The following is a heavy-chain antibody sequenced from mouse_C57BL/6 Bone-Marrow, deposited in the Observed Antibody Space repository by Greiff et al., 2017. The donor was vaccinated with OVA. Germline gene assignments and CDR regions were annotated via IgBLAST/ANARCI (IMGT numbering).Heavy chain of an antibody. CDR2: IYPGSGRT. D-gene: IGHD1-1*01. V-gene: IGHV1-55*01. CDR3: ARSGITSVEGDFAMDY. Sequence: VQLQQSGAELVKPGASVKMSCKASGYTFTSYWITWVKQRPGQGLEWIGDIYPGSGRTNYNEKFKSKATLTVDTSSSTAYMHLSSLTSEDSAVYYFARSGITSVEGDFAMDYWGQGTSVTVSS. CDR1: GYTFTSYW. J-gene: IGHJ4*01.